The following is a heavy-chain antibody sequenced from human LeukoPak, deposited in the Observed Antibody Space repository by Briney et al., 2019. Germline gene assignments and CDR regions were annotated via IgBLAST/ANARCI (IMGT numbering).Heavy chain of an antibody. CDR2: INHSGST. CDR3: ARVRGSGFLIVISYYYYMDV. J-gene: IGHJ6*03. V-gene: IGHV4-34*01. Sequence: SETLSLTCAVYGGSFSGYYWSWIPQPPGKGLEWIGEINHSGSTNYNPSLKSRVTISVDTSKNQFSLKLSSVTAADTAVYYCARVRGSGFLIVISYYYYMDVWGKGTTVTVSS. CDR1: GGSFSGYY. D-gene: IGHD3-10*01.